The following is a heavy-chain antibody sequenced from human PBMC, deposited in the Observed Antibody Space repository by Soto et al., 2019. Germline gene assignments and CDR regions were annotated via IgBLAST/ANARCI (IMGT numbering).Heavy chain of an antibody. J-gene: IGHJ4*03. D-gene: IGHD3-10*01. Sequence: PGGSLRLSCAASGFTFGSHCWSWVRQAQGKGREWLATIKWDASEKKYVYSVKGRFTMSRDNGKNSLYLQMASQRAEDPAVDSCARDAAYGSGTSINHCLDYWGQGTLVTVSS. V-gene: IGHV3-7*01. CDR1: GFTFGSHC. CDR3: ARDAAYGSGTSINHCLDY. CDR2: IKWDASEK.